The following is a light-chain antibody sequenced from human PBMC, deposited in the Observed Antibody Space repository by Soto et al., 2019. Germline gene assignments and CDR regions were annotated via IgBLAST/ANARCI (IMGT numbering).Light chain of an antibody. CDR3: QAWGTGV. V-gene: IGLV4-69*01. CDR1: SGHSSYA. Sequence: QLVLTQSASASASLGASVKLTCTLSSGHSSYAIAWHQQQPEKGPRYLIKVNSDGSHSKGDGIPDRFSGSNSGAERYLTISSLQSEDEADYYCQAWGTGVFGGGTKLTVL. J-gene: IGLJ2*01. CDR2: VNSDGSH.